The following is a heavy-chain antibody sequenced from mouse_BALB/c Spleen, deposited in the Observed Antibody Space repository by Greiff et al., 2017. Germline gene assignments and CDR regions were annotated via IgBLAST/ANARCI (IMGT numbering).Heavy chain of an antibody. Sequence: VQVVESGPGLVAPSQCLSISCTASGFSLTSYDISWIRQPPGKGLEWLGVIWTGGGTNYNSAFMSRLSISKDNSKSQVFLKMNSLQTDDTAIYYCVSHYDGYYEEFAYWGQGTLVTVSA. D-gene: IGHD2-3*01. V-gene: IGHV2-9-2*01. J-gene: IGHJ3*01. CDR1: GFSLTSYD. CDR2: IWTGGGT. CDR3: VSHYDGYYEEFAY.